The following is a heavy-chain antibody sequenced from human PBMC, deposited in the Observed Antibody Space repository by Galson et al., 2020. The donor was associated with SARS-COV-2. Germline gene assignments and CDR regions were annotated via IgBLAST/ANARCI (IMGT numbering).Heavy chain of an antibody. CDR1: GDSVSSDNSA. V-gene: IGHV6-1*01. J-gene: IGHJ4*02. Sequence: SQTLSLTCAISGDSVSSDNSARNWIRLSPTRGLEWLGRTYYRSKWYYDYATSVKSRITINPDTSKNHFSLQLTSVTPEDAAIYYCARGGHFDYWGQGTLVTVSS. CDR3: ARGGHFDY. CDR2: TYYRSKWYY.